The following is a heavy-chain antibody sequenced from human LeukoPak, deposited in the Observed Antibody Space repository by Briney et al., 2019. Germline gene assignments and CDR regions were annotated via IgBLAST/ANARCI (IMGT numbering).Heavy chain of an antibody. J-gene: IGHJ4*02. CDR1: GFSFSRYY. CDR2: LNQDGSAK. V-gene: IGHV3-7*05. Sequence: GGSLRLSCAASGFSFSRYYMTWVRQAPGRGLQWVAYLNQDGSAKYYVDSVKGRFTISRDNAKNSLYLQTNSLRAEDTAVYYCARWNGGFDYWGQGTLVTVSS. CDR3: ARWNGGFDY. D-gene: IGHD3-16*01.